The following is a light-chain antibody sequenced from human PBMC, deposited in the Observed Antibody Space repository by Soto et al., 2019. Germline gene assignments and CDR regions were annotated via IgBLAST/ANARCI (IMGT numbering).Light chain of an antibody. Sequence: EIVLTQSPATLSLSPGERATLSCRASQSVSSYLAWYQQKPGQAPRLLMYDASNRATGIPARFSGSGSGTDFTLTISSLEPDDFAVYYCQQRSNWPLFTVGPGTKVDIK. J-gene: IGKJ3*01. CDR1: QSVSSY. V-gene: IGKV3-11*01. CDR3: QQRSNWPLFT. CDR2: DAS.